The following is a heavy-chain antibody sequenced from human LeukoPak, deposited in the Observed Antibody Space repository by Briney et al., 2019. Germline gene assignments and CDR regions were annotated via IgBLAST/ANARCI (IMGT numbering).Heavy chain of an antibody. CDR2: IYPGDSDT. D-gene: IGHD6-13*01. V-gene: IGHV5-51*01. J-gene: IGHJ4*02. CDR1: GYSFTSYW. Sequence: GESLKISCKGSGYSFTSYWIGWVRQMPGKGLEWMGIIYPGDSDTRYSPSFQGQVTISADKSISTAYLQWSSLKASDTAMYYCARHGERSSSLWGEVDYWGQGTLVTVSS. CDR3: ARHGERSSSLWGEVDY.